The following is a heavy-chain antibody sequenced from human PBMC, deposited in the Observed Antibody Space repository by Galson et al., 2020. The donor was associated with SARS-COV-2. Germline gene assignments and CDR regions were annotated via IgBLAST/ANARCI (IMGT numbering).Heavy chain of an antibody. CDR2: INPNSGGT. CDR3: ATSTAMVRSNWFDP. J-gene: IGHJ5*02. Sequence: GESLKISCKASGYTFTGYYMHWVRQAPGQGLEWMGWINPNSGGTNYAQKFQGRVTMTRDTSISTAYMELSRLRSDDTAVYYCATSTAMVRSNWFDPWGQGTLVTVSS. D-gene: IGHD5-18*01. V-gene: IGHV1-2*02. CDR1: GYTFTGYY.